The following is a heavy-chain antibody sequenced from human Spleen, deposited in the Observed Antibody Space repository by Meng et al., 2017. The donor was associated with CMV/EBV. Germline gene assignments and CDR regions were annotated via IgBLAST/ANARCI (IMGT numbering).Heavy chain of an antibody. CDR3: ATFYDYSLTN. CDR1: GGSFSGYY. J-gene: IGHJ4*02. V-gene: IGHV4-34*01. CDR2: INHSGST. D-gene: IGHD5/OR15-5a*01. Sequence: GSLRLSCAVYGGSFSGYYWSWIRQPPGKGLEWIGEINHSGSTNYNPSLKSRVTISVDTSKNQFSLKLSSVTAADTAVYYCATFYDYSLTNWGQGTLVTVSS.